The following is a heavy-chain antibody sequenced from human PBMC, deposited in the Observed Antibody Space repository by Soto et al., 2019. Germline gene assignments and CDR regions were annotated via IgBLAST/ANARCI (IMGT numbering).Heavy chain of an antibody. CDR1: LFIVSDNY. J-gene: IGHJ5*02. CDR2: IYSGGGT. CDR3: ATRMTTAPS. V-gene: IGHV3-66*01. D-gene: IGHD4-17*01. Sequence: EVRLVQSGGGLVQPGGSLRLSCAASLFIVSDNYMSWVCQAPGKGLEWVSLIYSGGGTDYAESVKGRFTISRDNSKNTLYLQMNSLKAEDRGIYYCATRMTTAPSWGQGTVVTVSS.